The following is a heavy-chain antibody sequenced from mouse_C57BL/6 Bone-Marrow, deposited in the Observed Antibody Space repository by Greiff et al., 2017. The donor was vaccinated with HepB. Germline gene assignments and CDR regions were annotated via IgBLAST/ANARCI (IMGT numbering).Heavy chain of an antibody. CDR1: GYTFTSYG. CDR3: AREDYYGSSLFAY. J-gene: IGHJ3*01. D-gene: IGHD1-1*01. V-gene: IGHV1-81*01. Sequence: VMLVESGAELARPGASVKLSCKASGYTFTSYGISWVKQRTGQGLEWIGEIYPRSGNTYYNEKFKGKATLTADKSSSTAYMELRSLTSEDSAVYFCAREDYYGSSLFAYWGQGTLVTVSA. CDR2: IYPRSGNT.